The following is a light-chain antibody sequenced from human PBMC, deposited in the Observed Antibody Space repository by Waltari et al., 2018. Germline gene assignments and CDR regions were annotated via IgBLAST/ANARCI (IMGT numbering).Light chain of an antibody. Sequence: IQLTQSPSSLSASVGDRVTITCRASQGISSYLAWYQQKPGKAPKLLIYAASTLQSEVPSRFSGSGSVTDFTLTISSLQPEDFATYYCQQLNSYPPFTFGGGTKVEIK. CDR2: AAS. CDR1: QGISSY. CDR3: QQLNSYPPFT. V-gene: IGKV1-9*01. J-gene: IGKJ4*01.